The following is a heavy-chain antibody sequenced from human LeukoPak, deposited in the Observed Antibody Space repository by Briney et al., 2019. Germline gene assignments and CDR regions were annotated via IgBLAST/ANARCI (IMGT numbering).Heavy chain of an antibody. CDR2: INPNSGGT. J-gene: IGHJ4*02. CDR3: ARDGKGYCSGGSSPEPFYYFDY. D-gene: IGHD2-15*01. Sequence: ASVKVSCKASGYTFTGHYMHWVRQAPGQGLEWMGWINPNSGGTNYAQKFQGWVTMTRDTSISTAYMELSRLRSDDTAVYYCARDGKGYCSGGSSPEPFYYFDYGGQGTLVTVS. CDR1: GYTFTGHY. V-gene: IGHV1-2*04.